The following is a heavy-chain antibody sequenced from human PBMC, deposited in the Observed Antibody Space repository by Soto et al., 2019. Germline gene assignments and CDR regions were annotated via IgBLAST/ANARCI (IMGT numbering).Heavy chain of an antibody. V-gene: IGHV3-30-3*01. CDR2: ISYDGSNK. Sequence: QVQLVESGGGVVQPGRSLRLSCAASGFTFSSYAMHWVRQAPGKGLEWVAVISYDGSNKYYADSVKGRFTISRDNSKNTLYLQMNSLRAEDTAVYYFARDRSCSSTSCSQYYFDYWGQGTLVTVSS. J-gene: IGHJ4*02. CDR3: ARDRSCSSTSCSQYYFDY. D-gene: IGHD2-2*01. CDR1: GFTFSSYA.